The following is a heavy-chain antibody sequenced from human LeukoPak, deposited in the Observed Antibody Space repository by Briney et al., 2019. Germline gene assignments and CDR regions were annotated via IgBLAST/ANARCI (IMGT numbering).Heavy chain of an antibody. CDR2: FDPEDGET. D-gene: IGHD3-10*01. Sequence: ASVKVSSKVSGYTLTELSMHWVRQAPGKGLEWMGGFDPEDGETIYAQTFQGSVTMTADTPTNTAYMELNSLGSEGTAVYYCATLVGLGVISDAFDIWGQGTMVSV. J-gene: IGHJ3*02. CDR1: GYTLTELS. CDR3: ATLVGLGVISDAFDI. V-gene: IGHV1-24*01.